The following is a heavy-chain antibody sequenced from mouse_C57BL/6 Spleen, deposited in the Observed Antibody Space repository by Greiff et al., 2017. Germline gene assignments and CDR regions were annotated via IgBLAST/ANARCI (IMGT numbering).Heavy chain of an antibody. CDR3: ARGDDKGDWDFGG. V-gene: IGHV1-55*01. D-gene: IGHD2-12*01. Sequence: QVQLKQPGAELVKPGASVKMSCKASGYTFTSYWITWVKQRPGQGLEWIGDIYPGSGSTNYNEKFKGKATLTVDTSSSTAYMQLSSLTSEDSAVYYCARGDDKGDWDFGGWGTGTTVTVAS. J-gene: IGHJ1*03. CDR1: GYTFTSYW. CDR2: IYPGSGST.